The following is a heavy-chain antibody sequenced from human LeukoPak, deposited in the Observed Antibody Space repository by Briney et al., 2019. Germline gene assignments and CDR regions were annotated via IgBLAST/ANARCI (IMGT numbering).Heavy chain of an antibody. J-gene: IGHJ4*02. CDR2: IYYSGST. Sequence: PSETLSLTCTVSGGSISSYYWSWIRQPPGKGLEWIGYIYYSGSTNYNPSLMSRVTISVDTSKNQFSLKLSSVTAADTAVYYCARSSLGQLAPDYWGQGTLVTVSS. V-gene: IGHV4-59*01. CDR3: ARSSLGQLAPDY. CDR1: GGSISSYY. D-gene: IGHD6-13*01.